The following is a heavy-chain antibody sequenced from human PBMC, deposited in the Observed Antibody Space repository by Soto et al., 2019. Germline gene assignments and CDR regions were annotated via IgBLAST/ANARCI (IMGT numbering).Heavy chain of an antibody. J-gene: IGHJ4*02. CDR1: GGSFSGYY. V-gene: IGHV4-34*01. CDR2: INHSGST. CDR3: ARVEQLVRPFDY. D-gene: IGHD6-6*01. Sequence: SETLSLTCAVYGGSFSGYYWSWIRQPPGKGLEWIGEINHSGSTNYNPSLKSRVTISVDTSKNQFSLKLSSVTAADTAVYYCARVEQLVRPFDYWGQGTLVTVSS.